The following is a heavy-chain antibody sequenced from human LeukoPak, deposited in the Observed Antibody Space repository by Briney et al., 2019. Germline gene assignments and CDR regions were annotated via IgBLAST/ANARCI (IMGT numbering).Heavy chain of an antibody. D-gene: IGHD4-23*01. Sequence: ASVNVSCKASGYTVTRYGISSVRQAPGQGLEWMGWISAYNGNTNYAQKLQGRVTMTTYTSTSTDYMELRSLRSDDTGVYYCARPDYGGNSDWFDPWGEGTLVTDSS. CDR1: GYTVTRYG. CDR3: ARPDYGGNSDWFDP. CDR2: ISAYNGNT. J-gene: IGHJ5*02. V-gene: IGHV1-18*01.